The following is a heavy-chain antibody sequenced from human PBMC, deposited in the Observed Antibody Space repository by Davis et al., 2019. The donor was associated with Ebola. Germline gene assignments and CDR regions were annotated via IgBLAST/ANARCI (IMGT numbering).Heavy chain of an antibody. CDR2: IIPIFGTA. V-gene: IGHV1-69*13. CDR1: GGTFSSYA. D-gene: IGHD3-22*01. J-gene: IGHJ6*02. Sequence: SVKVSCKASGGTFSSYAISWVRQAPGQGLEWMGGIIPIFGTANYAQKFQGRVTITADESTSTAYMELSSLRSEDTAVYYCASRLYYDSDLRWRYYYYGMDVWGQGTTVTVSS. CDR3: ASRLYYDSDLRWRYYYYGMDV.